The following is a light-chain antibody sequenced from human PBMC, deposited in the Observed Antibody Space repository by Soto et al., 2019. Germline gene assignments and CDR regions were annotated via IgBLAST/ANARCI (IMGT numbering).Light chain of an antibody. CDR1: QAVNTR. V-gene: IGKV3D-11*03. CDR3: QHFRA. CDR2: LTS. J-gene: IGKJ5*01. Sequence: EIVLTQSPATLSSFPGDRVTLSCRASQAVNTRLAWYQHKPGQAPRLLIYLTSNRAAGIPARFSGSGSGTDFTLTLSRVEPDDFAVYYCQHFRAFGQGTRLEI.